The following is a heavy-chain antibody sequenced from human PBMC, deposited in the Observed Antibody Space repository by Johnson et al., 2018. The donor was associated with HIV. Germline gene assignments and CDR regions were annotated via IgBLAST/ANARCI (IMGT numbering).Heavy chain of an antibody. V-gene: IGHV3-53*01. Sequence: VQLVESGGGLMQPGGSLRLSCEASGLIVSDNYMSWVRQAPGKGLEWVSVIYSGGSTYYADSVQGRFTISRDNAKNSLYRQMNSLRVEDTAVYYGAKDRLGDSAWYTLDAFDIWGQGTMVTVSS. D-gene: IGHD6-19*01. J-gene: IGHJ3*02. CDR1: GLIVSDNY. CDR3: AKDRLGDSAWYTLDAFDI. CDR2: IYSGGST.